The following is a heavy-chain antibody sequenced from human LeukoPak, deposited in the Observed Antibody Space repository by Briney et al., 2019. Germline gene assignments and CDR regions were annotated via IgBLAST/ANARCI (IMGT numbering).Heavy chain of an antibody. Sequence: SETLSLTCTVSGGSISSSSYYWGWIRQPPGKGLEWIGSIYYSGSTYYNPSLKSRVTISVDTSKNQFSLKLSSVTAADTAVYYCARLTSSSPPYYYYYYMDVWGKGTTVAASS. CDR1: GGSISSSSYY. V-gene: IGHV4-39*01. D-gene: IGHD6-13*01. CDR3: ARLTSSSPPYYYYYYMDV. CDR2: IYYSGST. J-gene: IGHJ6*03.